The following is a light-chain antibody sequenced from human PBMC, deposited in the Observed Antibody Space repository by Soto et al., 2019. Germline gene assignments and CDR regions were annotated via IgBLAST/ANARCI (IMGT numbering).Light chain of an antibody. CDR3: QQYYDWPWT. V-gene: IGKV3-15*01. J-gene: IGKJ1*01. Sequence: EKVMTQSPGSLSVSPGERAALSCRASQSVGSNLAWYQRKPGQAPRLPIYGASTRATGIPSRFSGSGSGTEFTLTISSLQSEDFAVYYCQQYYDWPWTFGQGTKVDIK. CDR2: GAS. CDR1: QSVGSN.